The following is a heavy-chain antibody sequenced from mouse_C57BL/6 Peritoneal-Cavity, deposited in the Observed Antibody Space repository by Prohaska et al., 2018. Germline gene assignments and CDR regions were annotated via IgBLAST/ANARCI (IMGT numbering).Heavy chain of an antibody. CDR2: INPNYGTT. CDR3: ERDYDSSEGYFDV. V-gene: IGHV1-39*01. Sequence: EFQLQQSGPELVKPGASVKISCKASGYSFTDYNMNWVKQSNGKSLEWIGVINPNYGTTSYNQKFKGKATLTVDQSSSTAYMQLNSLTSYYSAVYYCERDYDSSEGYFDVWGTGTTVTVTS. J-gene: IGHJ1*03. CDR1: GYSFTDYN. D-gene: IGHD1-1*01.